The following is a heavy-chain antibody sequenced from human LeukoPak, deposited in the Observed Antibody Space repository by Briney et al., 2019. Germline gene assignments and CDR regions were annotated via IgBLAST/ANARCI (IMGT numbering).Heavy chain of an antibody. V-gene: IGHV4-30-2*01. Sequence: PSETLSLTCTVSGGSISSGGYYWSWIRQPPGKGLEWIGYIYHSGSTYYNPSLKSRVTISVDRSKNQFSLKLSSVIAADTAVYYCARLRPSGYCSSTSCPTVGGYFDYWGQGTLVTVSS. D-gene: IGHD2-2*01. CDR3: ARLRPSGYCSSTSCPTVGGYFDY. CDR2: IYHSGST. J-gene: IGHJ4*02. CDR1: GGSISSGGYY.